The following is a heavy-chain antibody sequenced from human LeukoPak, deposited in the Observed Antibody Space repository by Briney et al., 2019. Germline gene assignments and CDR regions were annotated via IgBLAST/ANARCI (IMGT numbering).Heavy chain of an antibody. J-gene: IGHJ4*02. CDR1: GFTFSNYG. V-gene: IGHV3-33*01. CDR2: MWYDGSNK. CDR3: ARSSYCGGDCYFDY. Sequence: PGGSLRLSCAASGFTFSNYGMHWVRQAPGKGLEWVAVMWYDGSNKYYTDSVKGRFTISRDNSKNTLYLQMNSLRAEDTAVYYCARSSYCGGDCYFDYWGQGTLVTVSS. D-gene: IGHD2-21*02.